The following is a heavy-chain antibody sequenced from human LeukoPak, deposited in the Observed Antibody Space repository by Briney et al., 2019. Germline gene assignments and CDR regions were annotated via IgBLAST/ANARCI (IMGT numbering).Heavy chain of an antibody. J-gene: IGHJ5*02. CDR1: GFTFTTFA. CDR2: IGVGSGVT. Sequence: SVKVSCEASGFTFTTFAMQWVRQARGQRLEWMGAIGVGSGVTNYAQKFQERVTITRDISSSTAYMELSSLRSEDTAVYYCAADEGRGVLSLDPWGQGTLVTVSS. D-gene: IGHD6-25*01. CDR3: AADEGRGVLSLDP. V-gene: IGHV1-58*02.